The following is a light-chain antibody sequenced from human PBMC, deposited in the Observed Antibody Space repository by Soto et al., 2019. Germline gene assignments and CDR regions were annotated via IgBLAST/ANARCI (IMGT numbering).Light chain of an antibody. CDR2: GAS. V-gene: IGKV3-15*01. J-gene: IGKJ3*01. CDR1: QSAGSN. CDR3: RQYNNWPRS. Sequence: EIVMTQSPATLSVSPGERATLSCRASQSAGSNLAWYQQKPGQAPSLLIYGASTRATGIPARFSGTGSGTEFTLTISSLQSEDFAIYYCRQYNNWPRSFGPGTKVDLK.